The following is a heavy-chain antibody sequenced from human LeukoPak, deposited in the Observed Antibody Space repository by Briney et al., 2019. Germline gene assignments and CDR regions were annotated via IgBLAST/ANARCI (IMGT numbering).Heavy chain of an antibody. Sequence: SETLSLTCAVYGGSFSGYYWSWIRQPPGKGLEWMGEINHSGSTNYNPPLKSRVTISVDTSTNQFSLKLSSVTVADTAVDYCARGVVVSNHNWFDPWGQGTLVTVSS. CDR3: ARGVVVSNHNWFDP. V-gene: IGHV4-34*01. CDR1: GGSFSGYY. D-gene: IGHD2-15*01. J-gene: IGHJ5*02. CDR2: INHSGST.